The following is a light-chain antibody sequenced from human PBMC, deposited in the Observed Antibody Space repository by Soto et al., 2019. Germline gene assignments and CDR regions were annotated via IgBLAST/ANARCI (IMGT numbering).Light chain of an antibody. CDR3: QQGRT. CDR2: EAS. J-gene: IGKJ1*01. V-gene: IGKV3-11*01. CDR1: QSVTSA. Sequence: IVLTQSPATLSLSPGERASLSCRSTQSVTSALAWYQQKPGQAPRLLIYEASHRAAGIPARFSGSGSGADFTLTITSLEPEDFAVYYCQQGRTFGRGTKVEIK.